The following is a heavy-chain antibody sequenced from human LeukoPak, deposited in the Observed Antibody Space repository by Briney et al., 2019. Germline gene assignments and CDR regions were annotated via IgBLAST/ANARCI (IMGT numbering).Heavy chain of an antibody. CDR1: GFTFSSYE. J-gene: IGHJ5*02. CDR2: ISSSYI. D-gene: IGHD2/OR15-2a*01. CDR3: ARDLGSRDYFNWFDP. V-gene: IGHV3-48*03. Sequence: PGGSLRLSCAASGFTFSSYEMNWVRQAPGKGLEWVSYISSSYIYYADSVKGRFTISRDNAKNSLYLQMNSLRAEDTAVYYCARDLGSRDYFNWFDPWGQGTLVTVSS.